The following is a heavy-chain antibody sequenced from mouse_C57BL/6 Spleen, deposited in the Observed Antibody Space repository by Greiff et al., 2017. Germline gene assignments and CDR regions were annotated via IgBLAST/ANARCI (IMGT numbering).Heavy chain of an antibody. CDR2: IDPEDGET. J-gene: IGHJ1*03. CDR3: AKIYGSSYGWYFDV. CDR1: GFNIKDYY. V-gene: IGHV14-2*01. Sequence: EVQLQQSGAELVKPGASVKLSCTASGFNIKDYYMHWVKQRTEQGLEWIGRIDPEDGETKYAPKFQGKATITADPSSNTAYLQLSSLTSEDTAVYSDAKIYGSSYGWYFDVWGTGTTVTVSS. D-gene: IGHD1-1*01.